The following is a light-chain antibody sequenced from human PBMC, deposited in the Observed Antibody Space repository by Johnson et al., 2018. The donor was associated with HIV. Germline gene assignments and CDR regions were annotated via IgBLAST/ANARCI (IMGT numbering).Light chain of an antibody. CDR2: DND. J-gene: IGLJ1*01. CDR3: GTWDSSLTVGV. Sequence: QSVLTQPPSVSAAPGQKVTFSCSGSSSNIGKNYVSWYRHLPGTAPQLLIYDNDKRPSGIPDRFSASKSGSSATLGITGLQTGDEADSFGGTWDSSLTVGVFGSWTKVTVL. CDR1: SSNIGKNY. V-gene: IGLV1-51*01.